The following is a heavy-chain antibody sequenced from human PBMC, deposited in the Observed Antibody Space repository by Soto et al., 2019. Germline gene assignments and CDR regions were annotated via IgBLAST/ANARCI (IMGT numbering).Heavy chain of an antibody. Sequence: QVQLQESGPGLVKPSQTLSLTCTVSGGSISSGGYYWSWIRQHPGKGLEWIGYIYYSGSTYYNPSLQSLVTISVDTSKNQFSLKLSSVTAADTAVYYCARVPYYDSSGYPEYYFDYWGQGTLVTVSS. D-gene: IGHD3-22*01. J-gene: IGHJ4*02. CDR1: GGSISSGGYY. CDR2: IYYSGST. V-gene: IGHV4-31*01. CDR3: ARVPYYDSSGYPEYYFDY.